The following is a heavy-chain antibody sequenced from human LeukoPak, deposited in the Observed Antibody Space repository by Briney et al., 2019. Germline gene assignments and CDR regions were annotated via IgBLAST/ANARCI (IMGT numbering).Heavy chain of an antibody. J-gene: IGHJ4*02. CDR2: INPNSGGT. CDR1: GYTFTGYY. CDR3: ARFHYYGSGSLDY. D-gene: IGHD3-10*01. V-gene: IGHV1-2*06. Sequence: ASVKVSCKASGYTFTGYYMHWVRQAPGQGLEWMGRINPNSGGTNFAQKFQGRVTMTRDTSISTAYMELSRLRSDDTAVYYCARFHYYGSGSLDYWGQGTLVTVSS.